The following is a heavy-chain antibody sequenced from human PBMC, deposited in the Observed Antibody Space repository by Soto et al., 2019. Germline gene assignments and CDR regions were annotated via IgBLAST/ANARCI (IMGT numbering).Heavy chain of an antibody. V-gene: IGHV1-3*01. CDR2: INPDNKKT. Sequence: GVSVEPCWKASGDTYASCSRWWVRHSPGQRLEWMGWINPDNKKTKISQRFQGRVTMTRDTSTSTSYLELRGLTSDDTAVYYCTKDAKFDDIYTGYFVNDLWGQGTPVTVSS. CDR1: GDTYASCS. CDR3: TKDAKFDDIYTGYFVNDL. D-gene: IGHD3-9*01. J-gene: IGHJ5*02.